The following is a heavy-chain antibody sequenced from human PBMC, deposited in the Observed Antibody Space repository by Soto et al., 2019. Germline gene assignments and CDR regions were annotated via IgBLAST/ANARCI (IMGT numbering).Heavy chain of an antibody. V-gene: IGHV1-8*01. CDR3: AREDYCSGGSCYWSDH. D-gene: IGHD2-15*01. CDR2: MNPNSGNT. J-gene: IGHJ5*02. CDR1: GYTFTCYD. Sequence: ASVKVSCKASGYTFTCYDINWVRQATGQGLEWMGWMNPNSGNTGYAQKFQGRVTMTRNTSISTAYMELSSLRSEDTAVYYCAREDYCSGGSCYWSDHWGQGTLVTVSS.